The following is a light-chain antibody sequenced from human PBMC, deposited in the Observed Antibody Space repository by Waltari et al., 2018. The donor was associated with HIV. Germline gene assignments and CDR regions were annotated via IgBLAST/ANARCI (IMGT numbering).Light chain of an antibody. CDR2: EVP. CDR1: SSDVGGSNY. Sequence: QSALTQPPSASGSPGQSVTISCTGTSSDVGGSNYVSWSQQHPDKAPELMISEVPKLPAGVPDRFSGSKAGNTAARTISGLQAEDEADYYGSSYAGSNTFVFGTGTKVTVL. CDR3: SSYAGSNTFV. V-gene: IGLV2-8*01. J-gene: IGLJ1*01.